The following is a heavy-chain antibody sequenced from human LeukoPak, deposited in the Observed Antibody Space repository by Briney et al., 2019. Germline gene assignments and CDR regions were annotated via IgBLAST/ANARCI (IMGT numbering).Heavy chain of an antibody. D-gene: IGHD3-16*01. CDR1: GGSISSYY. V-gene: IGHV4-59*01. CDR3: ARDSGAYRSFDY. J-gene: IGHJ4*02. Sequence: PSETLSLTCTVSGGSISSYYWSWIRQPPGKGLEWIGYIYYSGSTNYHPSLKSRVTISVDTSKNQFSLKLSSVTAADTAVYYCARDSGAYRSFDYWGQGTLVTVSS. CDR2: IYYSGST.